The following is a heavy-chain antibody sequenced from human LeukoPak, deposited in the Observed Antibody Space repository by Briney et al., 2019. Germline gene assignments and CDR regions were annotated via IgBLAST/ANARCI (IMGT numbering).Heavy chain of an antibody. CDR2: TNHSGST. CDR3: ARAEMYSSGWYDWYFDL. CDR1: GGSFSGYY. Sequence: SETLSLTCAVYGGSFSGYYWSWIRQPPGKGLEWIGETNHSGSTNYNPSLKSRVTISVDTSKNQFSLKLSSVTAADTAVYYCARAEMYSSGWYDWYFDLWGRGTLVTVSS. V-gene: IGHV4-34*01. J-gene: IGHJ2*01. D-gene: IGHD6-19*01.